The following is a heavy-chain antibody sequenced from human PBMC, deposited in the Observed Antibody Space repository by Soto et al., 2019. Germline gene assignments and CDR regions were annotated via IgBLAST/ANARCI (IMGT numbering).Heavy chain of an antibody. D-gene: IGHD4-17*01. CDR2: ISAYNGNT. V-gene: IGHV1-18*01. CDR3: ARDLHGDPYY. CDR1: DYTFNSND. J-gene: IGHJ4*02. Sequence: ASVKVSCKASDYTFNSNDNSKVRQAPGQGLEWMGWISAYNGNTNYAQKLQGRVTMTTDTSTSTAYMELRSLRSDDTAVYYCARDLHGDPYYWGQGTLVTVSS.